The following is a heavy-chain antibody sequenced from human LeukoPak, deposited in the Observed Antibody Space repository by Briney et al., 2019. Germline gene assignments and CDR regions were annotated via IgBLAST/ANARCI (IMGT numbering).Heavy chain of an antibody. J-gene: IGHJ4*02. CDR2: ISSSSSYI. CDR3: ARGHYYGSGSYDYYFDY. Sequence: GGSLRLSCAASGFTFSSYSMNWVRQAPGKGLEWVSSISSSSSYIYYADSVKGRFTISRDNAKNPLYLQMNSLRAEDTAVYYCARGHYYGSGSYDYYFDYWGQGTLVTVSS. CDR1: GFTFSSYS. V-gene: IGHV3-21*01. D-gene: IGHD3-10*01.